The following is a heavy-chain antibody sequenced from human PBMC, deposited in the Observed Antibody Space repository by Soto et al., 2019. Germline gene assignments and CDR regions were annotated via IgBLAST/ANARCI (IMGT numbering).Heavy chain of an antibody. CDR2: ISWNSGRI. V-gene: IGHV3-9*01. J-gene: IGHJ4*02. CDR3: AKAAGYSGGHYDY. Sequence: EVQLVESGGGLVQPGRSLRLSCAASGFTFDDYGMHWVRQPPGKGLEWVSGISWNSGRIDYADSVKGRFTIPRDNAKNSLYLKMNNLRTEDTALYYCAKAAGYSGGHYDYWGQGTLVNVSS. D-gene: IGHD1-26*01. CDR1: GFTFDDYG.